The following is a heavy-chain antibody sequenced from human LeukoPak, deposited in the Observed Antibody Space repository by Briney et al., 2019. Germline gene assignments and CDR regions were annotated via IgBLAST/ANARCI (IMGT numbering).Heavy chain of an antibody. CDR2: ISGSGLST. J-gene: IGHJ6*02. CDR1: RFTFSSYA. Sequence: PGGSLRLSCAASRFTFSSYAMSWVRHAPGKGLEWVSGISGSGLSTYYADSVKGRFTISRDNSKSTLYLQMSSLRAEDTAVYYCAKIRNYYYNYGMDVWGQGTTVTVSS. CDR3: AKIRNYYYNYGMDV. V-gene: IGHV3-23*01. D-gene: IGHD4-17*01.